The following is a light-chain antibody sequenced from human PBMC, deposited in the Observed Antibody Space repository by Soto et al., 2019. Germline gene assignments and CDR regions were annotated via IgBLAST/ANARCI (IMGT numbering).Light chain of an antibody. CDR2: EVS. CDR1: SXDVGGYNY. J-gene: IGLJ1*01. V-gene: IGLV2-14*01. CDR3: SSYTSSTSYV. Sequence: QSVLTQPASVSGSPGQSITISCTGTSXDVGGYNYVSWYQLHPGKAPKLMVYEVSNRPSGVSNRFSGSKSGNTASLTISGLQAEDAADYYCSSYTSSTSYVFGTGTKVTVL.